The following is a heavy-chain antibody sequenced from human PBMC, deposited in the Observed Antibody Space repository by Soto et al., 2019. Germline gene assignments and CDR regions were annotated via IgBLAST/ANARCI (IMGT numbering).Heavy chain of an antibody. CDR3: AVCERPICYEIPFDY. D-gene: IGHD2-8*01. J-gene: IGHJ4*02. V-gene: IGHV3-73*01. CDR2: IRSKAHNYAT. CDR1: GFTFSASA. Sequence: EVQLVESGGGLVQPGGSLKLSCAASGFTFSASAMHWVRQASGNGLEWVGRIRSKAHNYATSYGAPVKCRFTISRDDSKNTSYLKMNSLKTEDTAVDYCAVCERPICYEIPFDYWGLGSRLTVS.